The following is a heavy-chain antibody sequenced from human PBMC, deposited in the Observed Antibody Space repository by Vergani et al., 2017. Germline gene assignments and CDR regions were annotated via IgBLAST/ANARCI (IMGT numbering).Heavy chain of an antibody. Sequence: QVQLQESGPGLVKPSETLSLTCTVSGGSISSYYWGWTRQPPGKGLEWIGSIYYSGSTYYNPSLKSRVTISVDTSKNQFSLKLSSVTAADTAVYYWARGLRNYSYYMDVWGKGTTVTVSS. CDR3: ARGLRNYSYYMDV. J-gene: IGHJ6*03. CDR1: GGSISSYY. V-gene: IGHV4-39*01. D-gene: IGHD2-21*02. CDR2: IYYSGST.